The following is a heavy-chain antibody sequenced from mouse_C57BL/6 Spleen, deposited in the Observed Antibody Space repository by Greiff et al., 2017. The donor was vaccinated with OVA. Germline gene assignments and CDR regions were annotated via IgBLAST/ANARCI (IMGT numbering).Heavy chain of an antibody. D-gene: IGHD3-3*01. Sequence: EVQLQQSVAELVRPGASVKLSCTASGFNIKNTYMHWVKQTPEQGLEWIGKIDPANGNTKYAPKFQGKATITADTSSNTAYLRLSSLTSEDTAIYYCARKGDSGSYDGAMDYWGQGTSVTVSS. J-gene: IGHJ4*01. V-gene: IGHV14-3*01. CDR2: IDPANGNT. CDR1: GFNIKNTY. CDR3: ARKGDSGSYDGAMDY.